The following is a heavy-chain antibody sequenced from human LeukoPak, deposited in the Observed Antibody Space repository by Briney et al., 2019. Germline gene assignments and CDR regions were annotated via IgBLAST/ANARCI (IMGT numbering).Heavy chain of an antibody. J-gene: IGHJ4*02. D-gene: IGHD6-19*01. CDR2: ISSSSSYI. CDR1: GFTFSSYG. V-gene: IGHV3-21*01. CDR3: ARDPGAVAGDFDY. Sequence: RGSLRLSCAASGFTFSSYGMNWVRQAPGKGLEWVSSISSSSSYIYYADSVKGRFTISRDNAKNSLYLQMNSLRAEDTAVYYCARDPGAVAGDFDYWGQGTLVTVSS.